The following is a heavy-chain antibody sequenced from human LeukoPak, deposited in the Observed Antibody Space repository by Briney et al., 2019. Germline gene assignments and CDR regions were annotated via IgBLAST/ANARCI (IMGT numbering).Heavy chain of an antibody. CDR2: FIPIFGTA. CDR3: ARDLTYYYDSGGQGVFDY. CDR1: GGTFSSYA. Sequence: SVKVSCKASGGTFSSYAINWVRQAPGQGLEWMGRFIPIFGTANYAQKFQGRVTITADKSTSTAYMELSSLRSEDTAVYYCARDLTYYYDSGGQGVFDYWGRGTLVTVSS. D-gene: IGHD3-22*01. V-gene: IGHV1-69*06. J-gene: IGHJ4*02.